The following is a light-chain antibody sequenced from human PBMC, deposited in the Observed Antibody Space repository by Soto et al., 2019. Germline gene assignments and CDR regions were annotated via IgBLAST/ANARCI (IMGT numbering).Light chain of an antibody. V-gene: IGLV2-14*03. Sequence: QSALTQPASVSGSPGQSITISCTGTSSDVGGYNYVSWYQQHPGKAPKLMIYDVSDRPSGVSNRLSASKSGDTASLTISGLQAEDEADYYCCSYTSSSTPWVFGTGTRSPS. CDR1: SSDVGGYNY. CDR2: DVS. CDR3: CSYTSSSTPWV. J-gene: IGLJ1*01.